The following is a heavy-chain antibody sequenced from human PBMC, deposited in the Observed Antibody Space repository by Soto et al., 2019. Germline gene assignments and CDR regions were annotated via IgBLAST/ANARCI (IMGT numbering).Heavy chain of an antibody. CDR2: IRSKANSYAT. V-gene: IGHV3-73*01. Sequence: PGGSLRLSCAASGFTFSGSAMHWVRQASGKGLEWVGRIRSKANSYATAYAASVKGRFTISRDDSKNTAYLQMNSLKTEDTAVYYCTRRAYSSGWWADYWGQGTLVTVSS. CDR1: GFTFSGSA. D-gene: IGHD6-19*01. CDR3: TRRAYSSGWWADY. J-gene: IGHJ4*02.